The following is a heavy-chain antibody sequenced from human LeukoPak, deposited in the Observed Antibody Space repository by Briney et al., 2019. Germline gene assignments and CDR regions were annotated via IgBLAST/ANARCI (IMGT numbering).Heavy chain of an antibody. CDR1: GFTVRSNY. D-gene: IGHD3-10*01. CDR2: IFNDGST. V-gene: IGHV3-53*01. J-gene: IGHJ5*02. Sequence: GGSLRLSCAASGFTVRSNYMSWVRQAPGKGLEWVSLIFNDGSTHYADSVKARFTISRDNSKNTLYLQMNSLRAEDTAVYSCAKNGEVLSWFDPWGQGTLVTVSS. CDR3: AKNGEVLSWFDP.